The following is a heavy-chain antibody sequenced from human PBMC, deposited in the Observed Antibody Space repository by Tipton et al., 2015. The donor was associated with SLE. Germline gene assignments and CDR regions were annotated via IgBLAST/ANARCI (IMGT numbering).Heavy chain of an antibody. Sequence: SLRLSCAASGFTFSSYGMHWVRQAPGKGLEWVAVISYDGSNKYYADSGKGRFTISRDNSKNTLYLQMNSLRAEDTAVYYCAKGGQWLPYFDYWGQVRLVTVSS. CDR3: AKGGQWLPYFDY. CDR2: ISYDGSNK. D-gene: IGHD6-19*01. V-gene: IGHV3-30*18. CDR1: GFTFSSYG. J-gene: IGHJ4*02.